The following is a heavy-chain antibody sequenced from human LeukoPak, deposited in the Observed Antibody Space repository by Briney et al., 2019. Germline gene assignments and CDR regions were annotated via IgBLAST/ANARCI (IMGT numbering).Heavy chain of an antibody. CDR2: INHSGST. Sequence: SETLSLTCAVYGGSFSGYYWSWIRQPPGKGLEWIRKINHSGSTNYNPSLKSRVTISVDTSKNQFSLKLSSVTAADTAVYYCASIGYCSGGSCYGVDYWGQGTLVTVSS. V-gene: IGHV4-34*01. D-gene: IGHD2-15*01. CDR1: GGSFSGYY. J-gene: IGHJ4*02. CDR3: ASIGYCSGGSCYGVDY.